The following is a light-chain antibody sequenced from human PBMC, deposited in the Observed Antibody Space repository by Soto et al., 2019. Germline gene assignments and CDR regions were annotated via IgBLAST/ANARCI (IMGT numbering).Light chain of an antibody. CDR3: QAYEYSLSAAV. V-gene: IGLV1-40*01. Sequence: QPVLTQPPSVTGAPGHRVTIPCTGNSSHLGAGYDVHWYQQLPGTAPKLVIYGNRNRHSGFPERFSGSKSGTSASLSITGLQAEDEGDYYCQAYEYSLSAAVFGGGTKLTVL. CDR2: GNR. CDR1: SSHLGAGYD. J-gene: IGLJ3*02.